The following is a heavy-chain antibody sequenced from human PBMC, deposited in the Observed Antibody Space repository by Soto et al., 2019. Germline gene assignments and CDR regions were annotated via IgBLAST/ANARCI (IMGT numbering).Heavy chain of an antibody. J-gene: IGHJ6*01. CDR3: TTDPSGYSAYVAVNYYYDMGV. CDR1: GFSFNNAW. D-gene: IGHD5-12*01. CDR2: IRSNADGATT. Sequence: ELQLVESGGGLVKPGGSLRLSCAASGFSFNNAWMSWVRQAPGKGLEWVGRIRSNADGATTDYTAHVKGRFAISRDDSENTLYLQMNNLKTEDTAVYFCTTDPSGYSAYVAVNYYYDMGVW. V-gene: IGHV3-15*01.